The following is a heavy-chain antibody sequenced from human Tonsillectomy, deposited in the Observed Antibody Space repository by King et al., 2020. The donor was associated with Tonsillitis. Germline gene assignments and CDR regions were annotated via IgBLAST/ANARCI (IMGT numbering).Heavy chain of an antibody. V-gene: IGHV3-9*01. CDR2: ISWNSDDR. CDR3: AKDKKADFGDYVGAFDI. J-gene: IGHJ3*02. CDR1: GFIFDDFA. D-gene: IGHD4-17*01. Sequence: VQLVESGGGLVQPGRSLRISCVASGFIFDDFAMHWVRQAPGKGLEWVSGISWNSDDRGYADSVKGRFTISRDNAKNTLHLQMNSLRPEDTALYYCAKDKKADFGDYVGAFDIWGQGTMVTVSS.